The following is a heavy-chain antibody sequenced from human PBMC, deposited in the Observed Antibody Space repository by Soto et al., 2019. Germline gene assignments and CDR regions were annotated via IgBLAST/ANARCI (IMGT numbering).Heavy chain of an antibody. CDR2: IIPILGIA. V-gene: IGHV1-69*02. J-gene: IGHJ5*02. CDR1: GGTFSSYT. CDR3: ARGTDSLHRSGFASRGAQDP. Sequence: QVQLVQSGAEVKKPGSSVKVSCKASGGTFSSYTISWVRQAPGQGLEWMGRIIPILGIANYAQKFQGRVTITADKATSTAYMELSSLRSEDTAVYYCARGTDSLHRSGFASRGAQDPRGQGTLVTVSS. D-gene: IGHD6-19*01.